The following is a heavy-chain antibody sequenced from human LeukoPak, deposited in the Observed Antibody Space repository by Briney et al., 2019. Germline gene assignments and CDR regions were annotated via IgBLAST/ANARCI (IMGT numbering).Heavy chain of an antibody. CDR2: INHSGST. CDR3: ASTDHGGGYDQGPGTLDY. J-gene: IGHJ4*02. D-gene: IGHD5-12*01. Sequence: SETLSLTCAVYGGSFSGYYWSWIRQPPGKGLEWIGEINHSGSTNYNPSLKSRVTISVDTSKNQFSLKLSSVTAADTAVYYCASTDHGGGYDQGPGTLDYWGQGTLVTVSS. V-gene: IGHV4-34*01. CDR1: GGSFSGYY.